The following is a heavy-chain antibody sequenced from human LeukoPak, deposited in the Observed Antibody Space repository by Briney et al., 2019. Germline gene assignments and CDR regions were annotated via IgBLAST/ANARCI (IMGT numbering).Heavy chain of an antibody. CDR3: ARQTAMGRSGDY. D-gene: IGHD5-18*01. CDR2: IDPSDSET. CDR1: GYSFTSYW. Sequence: GESLKISCKASGYSFTSYWIGWVRQMPGKSLEWMGIIDPSDSETRYTPSFQGQVTISVDKSLTTADLQWNSLKASDTAMYYWARQTAMGRSGDYWGQGTLVTVSS. V-gene: IGHV5-51*01. J-gene: IGHJ4*02.